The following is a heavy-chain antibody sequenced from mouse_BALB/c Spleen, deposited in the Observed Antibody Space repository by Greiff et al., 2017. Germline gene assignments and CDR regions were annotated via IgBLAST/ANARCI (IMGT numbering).Heavy chain of an antibody. V-gene: IGHV5-6-3*01. CDR1: GFTFSSYG. Sequence: EVQLVESGGGLVQPGGSLKLSCAASGFTFSSYGMSWVRQTPDKRLELVATINSNGGSTDYPDSVKGRFTISRDNAKNTLYLQMSSLKSEDTAMYYCAREALTGLFAYWGQGTLVTVSA. J-gene: IGHJ3*01. CDR3: AREALTGLFAY. CDR2: INSNGGST. D-gene: IGHD3-1*01.